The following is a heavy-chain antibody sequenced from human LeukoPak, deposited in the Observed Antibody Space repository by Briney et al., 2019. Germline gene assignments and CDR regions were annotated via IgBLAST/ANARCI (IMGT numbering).Heavy chain of an antibody. CDR3: AREIYCSASSCTGGVFDI. D-gene: IGHD2-15*01. V-gene: IGHV3-53*01. J-gene: IGHJ3*02. CDR1: GFTVSSKY. CDR2: IYSGGST. Sequence: TGGSLRLSCAASGFTVSSKYMSWVRQAPGRGLEWGSVIYSGGSTYYADSVKGRFTISRDNSKNTLYLQMNSLRVEDTAVYYCAREIYCSASSCTGGVFDIWGQGTMVTVSS.